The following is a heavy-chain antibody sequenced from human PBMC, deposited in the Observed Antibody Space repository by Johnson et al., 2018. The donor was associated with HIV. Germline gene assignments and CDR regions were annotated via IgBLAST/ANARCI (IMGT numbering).Heavy chain of an antibody. CDR1: GFTFSSYA. J-gene: IGHJ3*02. D-gene: IGHD2-15*01. CDR3: VWYCSGGRSSAFDI. V-gene: IGHV3-30*04. CDR2: ISYDGTDK. Sequence: QVQLVESGGGVVQPGRSLRLSCAASGFTFSSYAMHWVRQAPGKGLEWVAVISYDGTDKYYADSVTGRFTISRDNSKNTLYLQMNSLRAEDTAVYYCVWYCSGGRSSAFDIWGQGTMVTVSS.